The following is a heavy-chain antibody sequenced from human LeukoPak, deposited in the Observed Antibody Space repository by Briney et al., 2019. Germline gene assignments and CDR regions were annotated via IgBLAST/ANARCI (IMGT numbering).Heavy chain of an antibody. CDR2: FDPEDGET. CDR3: ATPRVIAAAGTGWFDP. J-gene: IGHJ5*02. D-gene: IGHD6-13*01. Sequence: ASVKVSCKVSGYTLTELSMHWVRQAPGKGLEWMGGFDPEDGETIYAQKFQGRVTMTEDTSTDTAYMELSSLRSEDTAVYYCATPRVIAAAGTGWFDPWGQGTLVTVSS. CDR1: GYTLTELS. V-gene: IGHV1-24*01.